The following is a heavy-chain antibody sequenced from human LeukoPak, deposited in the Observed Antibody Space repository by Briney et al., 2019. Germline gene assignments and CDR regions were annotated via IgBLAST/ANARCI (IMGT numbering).Heavy chain of an antibody. CDR3: ARVGPSVGEFPWYYMDV. J-gene: IGHJ6*03. Sequence: GASVKVSCKASGYTFTSYGISWVRQAPGQGLEWMGWISAYNGNTNYAQKLQGRVTMTTDTSTSTAYMELRSLRSDDTAVYYCARVGPSVGEFPWYYMDVWGKGTTVTVSS. CDR2: ISAYNGNT. D-gene: IGHD3-10*01. V-gene: IGHV1-18*01. CDR1: GYTFTSYG.